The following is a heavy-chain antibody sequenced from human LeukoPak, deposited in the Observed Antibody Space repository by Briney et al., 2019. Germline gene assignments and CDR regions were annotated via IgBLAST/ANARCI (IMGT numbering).Heavy chain of an antibody. CDR1: GFTFSSYG. V-gene: IGHV3-33*01. CDR2: IWYDGSNK. D-gene: IGHD2-2*01. CDR3: ARVRFRVPSTPSGGFDI. J-gene: IGHJ3*02. Sequence: PGGSLRLSCAASGFTFSSYGMHWVRQAPGKGLEWVAVIWYDGSNKYYADSVKGRFTISRDNAKNSLYLQMNSLRAEDTAVYYCARVRFRVPSTPSGGFDIWGQGTMVTVSS.